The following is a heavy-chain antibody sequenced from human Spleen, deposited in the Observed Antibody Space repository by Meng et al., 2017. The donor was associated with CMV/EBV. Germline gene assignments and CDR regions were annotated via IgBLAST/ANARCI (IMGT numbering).Heavy chain of an antibody. Sequence: GGSLRLSCAASGFSVTSNYMSWVRQAPGKGLEWLSVIYPGSGGDTYYADSVKGRFSTSRDESKNIFYLHMSRLRTDDTAVYYCTSLALTWGQGTLVTVSS. D-gene: IGHD4/OR15-4a*01. CDR1: GFSVTSNY. CDR2: IYPGSGGDT. V-gene: IGHV3-53*01. CDR3: TSLALT. J-gene: IGHJ5*02.